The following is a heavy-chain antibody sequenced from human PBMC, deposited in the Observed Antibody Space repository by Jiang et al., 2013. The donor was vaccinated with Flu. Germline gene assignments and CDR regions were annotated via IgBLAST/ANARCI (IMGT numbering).Heavy chain of an antibody. J-gene: IGHJ6*03. CDR2: ISSSSSYI. CDR1: GFTFSSYS. D-gene: IGHD1-26*01. CDR3: AREPGSFYYYMDV. V-gene: IGHV3-21*01. Sequence: RLSCAASGFTFSSYSMNWVRQAPGKGLEWVSSISSSSSYIYYADSVKGRFTISRDNAKNSLYLQMNSLRAEDTAVYYCAREPGSFYYYMDVWGKGTTVTVSS.